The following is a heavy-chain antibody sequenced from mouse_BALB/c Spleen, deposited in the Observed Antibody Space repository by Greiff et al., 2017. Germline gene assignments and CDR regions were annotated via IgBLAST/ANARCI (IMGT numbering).Heavy chain of an antibody. CDR3: ARGDGRRFAY. Sequence: QVQLKQPGAELVKPGASVKMSCKASGYTFTSYNMHWVKQTPGQGLEWIGAIYPGNGDTSYNQKFKGKATLTADKSSSTAYMQLSSLTSEDSAVYYCARGDGRRFAYWGQGTLVTVAA. V-gene: IGHV1-12*01. J-gene: IGHJ3*01. CDR1: GYTFTSYN. D-gene: IGHD2-3*01. CDR2: IYPGNGDT.